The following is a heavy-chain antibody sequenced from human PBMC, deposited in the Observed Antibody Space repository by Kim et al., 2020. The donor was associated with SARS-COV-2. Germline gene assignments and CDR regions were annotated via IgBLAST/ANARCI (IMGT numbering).Heavy chain of an antibody. Sequence: GGSLRLSCVASGFTFTNYWMTWVRQAPGKGLEWVANIKEDGNENFYVDSVKGRFTISRDNAKNSLYLQMDSLRVEDTAMYYCVRGFYNFRHYWGQGTQVTVSS. CDR1: GFTFTNYW. CDR3: VRGFYNFRHY. D-gene: IGHD1-1*01. V-gene: IGHV3-7*01. J-gene: IGHJ4*02. CDR2: IKEDGNEN.